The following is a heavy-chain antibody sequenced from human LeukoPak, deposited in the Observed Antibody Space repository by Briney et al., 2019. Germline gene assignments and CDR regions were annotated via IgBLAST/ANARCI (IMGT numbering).Heavy chain of an antibody. Sequence: SGPTLVKPTQTLTLTCTFSGFSLSTSGVGVGWIRQPPGKALEWLALIYWNNDKRYSPSLKSRLTITKDTSKNQVVLTVTNMDPVDTATYYCAHRASDWNYIAYFDYWGQGTLVTVSS. CDR1: GFSLSTSGVG. D-gene: IGHD1-7*01. V-gene: IGHV2-5*01. CDR2: IYWNNDK. CDR3: AHRASDWNYIAYFDY. J-gene: IGHJ4*02.